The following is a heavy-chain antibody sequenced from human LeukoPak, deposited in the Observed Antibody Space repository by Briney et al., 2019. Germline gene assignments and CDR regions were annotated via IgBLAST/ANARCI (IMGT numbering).Heavy chain of an antibody. CDR3: ARESTGQLREF. Sequence: GGSLRLSCATSGFTVRANYMTWVRHAPGKGLEWVSVIYNDGSTYYADSVKSRFTISRDNYKNTLYLRMNSLRAEDTAVYYGARESTGQLREFWGQGTQVTVSS. J-gene: IGHJ4*02. CDR1: GFTVRANY. D-gene: IGHD2-2*01. V-gene: IGHV3-53*01. CDR2: IYNDGST.